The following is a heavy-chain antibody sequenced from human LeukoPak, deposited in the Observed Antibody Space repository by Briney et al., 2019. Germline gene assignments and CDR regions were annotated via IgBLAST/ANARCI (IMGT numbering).Heavy chain of an antibody. V-gene: IGHV4-39*01. CDR1: GGSIIRSDYY. CDR2: LYYSGST. Sequence: SETLSLTCTVSGGSIIRSDYYWGWIRQPPGKGLEWIGSLYYSGSTYYNPSLKSRVTISVDTSKNQFSLQLNSVTAADTAIYYCAREVSSADYYHYYGMDVWGQGTSVTVSS. D-gene: IGHD2-2*01. J-gene: IGHJ6*02. CDR3: AREVSSADYYHYYGMDV.